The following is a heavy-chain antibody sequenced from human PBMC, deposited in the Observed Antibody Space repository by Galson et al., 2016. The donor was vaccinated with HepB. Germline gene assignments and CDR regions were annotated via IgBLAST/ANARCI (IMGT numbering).Heavy chain of an antibody. Sequence: SLRLSCAASGFTFSDYAMHWVRQAPGKGLEWVSGLSWNSGRIAYADSMKGRITIYRDNAKNSLYLQMNSLRAEDTAVYYCANDIRRRQPNYSSSSGFDAWGQGTLVTVSS. D-gene: IGHD6-6*01. V-gene: IGHV3-9*01. CDR3: ANDIRRRQPNYSSSSGFDA. CDR1: GFTFSDYA. CDR2: LSWNSGRI. J-gene: IGHJ4*02.